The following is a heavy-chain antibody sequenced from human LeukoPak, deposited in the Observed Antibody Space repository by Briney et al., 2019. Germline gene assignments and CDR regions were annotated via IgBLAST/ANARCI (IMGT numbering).Heavy chain of an antibody. Sequence: GGSLRLSCAASGFTFNSYAMTWVRQAPGKGLEWVSTISGSGGNTYYADSVEGRFTISRDNSKNTLYLQMNSLRAEDTAVYYCAKLQFLTVTSVSDSWGQGTLVTVSS. J-gene: IGHJ5*02. D-gene: IGHD4-11*01. CDR1: GFTFNSYA. CDR3: AKLQFLTVTSVSDS. CDR2: ISGSGGNT. V-gene: IGHV3-23*01.